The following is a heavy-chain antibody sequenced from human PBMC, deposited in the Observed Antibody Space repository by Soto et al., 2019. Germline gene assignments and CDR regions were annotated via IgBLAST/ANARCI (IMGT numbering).Heavy chain of an antibody. D-gene: IGHD4-17*01. CDR2: INMDGTTT. J-gene: IGHJ4*02. Sequence: EVQLVESGGGLVQPGGSLRLSCAASGFTFSGYWMHWVRQAPGKGLVWVSRINMDGTTTNYADSVRGRFTISRDNAKNTVYLQMNSLRAEDTAVYYCAAATFGDYFHSYWGQGALVTVSS. CDR1: GFTFSGYW. V-gene: IGHV3-74*01. CDR3: AAATFGDYFHSY.